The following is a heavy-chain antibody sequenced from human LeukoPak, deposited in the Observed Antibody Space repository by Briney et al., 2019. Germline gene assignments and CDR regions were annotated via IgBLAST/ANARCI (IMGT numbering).Heavy chain of an antibody. CDR2: IFNTGNT. V-gene: IGHV4-59*07. D-gene: IGHD3-10*01. J-gene: IGHJ4*02. CDR3: ASRPGDTTWYGVFDY. CDR1: GGSINRHY. Sequence: TSDTLSLTCSVSGGSINRHYWSWIRQPPGKRLEWIGYIFNTGNTNYNPSLASRVTMSVDTSRAQFFLRLSPVTAADTAIYYCASRPGDTTWYGVFDYWSQGTLVTVSS.